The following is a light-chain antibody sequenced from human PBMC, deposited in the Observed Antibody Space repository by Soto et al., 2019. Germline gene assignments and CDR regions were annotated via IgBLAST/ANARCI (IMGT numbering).Light chain of an antibody. J-gene: IGLJ3*02. CDR1: SGHSSYA. V-gene: IGLV4-69*01. CDR2: LNSDGSH. CDR3: QTWGTGIWV. Sequence: QSVLTQSPSASASLGASVKLTCTLSSGHSSYAIAWHQQQPEKGPRYLMKLNSDGSHSKGDGIPDRFSGSSSGAERYLTISSLQSEYEADYYCQTWGTGIWVFGGGTKLTV.